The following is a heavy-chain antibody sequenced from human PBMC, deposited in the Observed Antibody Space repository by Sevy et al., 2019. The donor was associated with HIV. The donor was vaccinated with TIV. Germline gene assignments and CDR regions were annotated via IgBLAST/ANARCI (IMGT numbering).Heavy chain of an antibody. Sequence: ASVKVSCKASGGTFSSYAISWVRQAPGQGLEWMGGIIPIFGTANYSQKFQGRVTITADESTSTAYMELSSLRSEDTAVYYCARGVMELRTWATIDYWGQGTLVTDSS. D-gene: IGHD1-7*01. J-gene: IGHJ4*02. V-gene: IGHV1-69*13. CDR3: ARGVMELRTWATIDY. CDR1: GGTFSSYA. CDR2: IIPIFGTA.